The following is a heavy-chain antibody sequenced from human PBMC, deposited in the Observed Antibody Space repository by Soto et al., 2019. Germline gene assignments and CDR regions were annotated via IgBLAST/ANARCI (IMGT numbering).Heavy chain of an antibody. J-gene: IGHJ5*02. D-gene: IGHD3-16*02. V-gene: IGHV1-8*01. Sequence: RASVKVSCKASGYTFTSYDINWVRQATGQGLEWKGWMNPNSGNTGYAQKFQGRVTMTRNTSISTAYMELSSLRSEDTAVYYCAREYYDYIWGSYRPYNWFDPWGQGTLVTVSS. CDR2: MNPNSGNT. CDR3: AREYYDYIWGSYRPYNWFDP. CDR1: GYTFTSYD.